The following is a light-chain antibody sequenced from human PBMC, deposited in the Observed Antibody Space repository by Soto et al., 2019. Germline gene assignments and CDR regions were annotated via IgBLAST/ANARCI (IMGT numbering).Light chain of an antibody. J-gene: IGLJ3*02. Sequence: QSALTQPRSVSGSPGQSVTISCTGTSSDVVSWYQQHPGKAPKLIIYYVSQRPSGVPDRFSGSKSGNTASLTISGLQAEDEADYYCCSSAGDFTWVFGGGTKVTVL. CDR3: CSSAGDFTWV. CDR1: SSDVV. V-gene: IGLV2-11*01. CDR2: YVS.